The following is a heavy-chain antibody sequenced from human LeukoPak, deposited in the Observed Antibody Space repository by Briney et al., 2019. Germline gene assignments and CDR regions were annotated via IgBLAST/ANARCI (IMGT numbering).Heavy chain of an antibody. CDR1: GFTVSSYS. Sequence: GGSLRLSCAASGFTVSSYSMNWVRQAPGKGLEWVSSISSSSSYIYYADSVKGRFTISRDNAKNSLYLQMNSLRAEDTAVYYCARDRAAVAPFDYWGQGTLVTVSS. CDR3: ARDRAAVAPFDY. CDR2: ISSSSSYI. J-gene: IGHJ4*02. D-gene: IGHD6-19*01. V-gene: IGHV3-21*01.